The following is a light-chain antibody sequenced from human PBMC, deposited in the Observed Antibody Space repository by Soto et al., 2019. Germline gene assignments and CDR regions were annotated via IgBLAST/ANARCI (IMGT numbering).Light chain of an antibody. Sequence: EIVWTQSPASLSLSPGERATVTCRSSQSVSSYLAWYQQKPGQAPRLLIYDASNRATGIPARFSGSGSGTDFTLTISSLEPEDFAVYYCQQRSNWPSTFGQGTKVDI. CDR1: QSVSSY. CDR3: QQRSNWPST. V-gene: IGKV3-11*01. CDR2: DAS. J-gene: IGKJ1*01.